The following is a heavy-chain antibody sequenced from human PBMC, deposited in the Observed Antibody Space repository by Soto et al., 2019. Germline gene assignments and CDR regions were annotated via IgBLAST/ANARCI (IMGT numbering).Heavy chain of an antibody. CDR1: GFTFSSNS. D-gene: IGHD3-16*01. V-gene: IGHV3-48*01. CDR2: ISRSSSTT. CDR3: ARDDEMGYFDY. Sequence: EVQLVESGGGLVQPGGSLRLSCAASGFTFSSNSMNWVRQAPGKGLEWVSYISRSSSTTYYADSVKGRFTISRDNAKNSLSRQMKRVRAEASAVYYCARDDEMGYFDYWGQGTLVTVSS. J-gene: IGHJ4*02.